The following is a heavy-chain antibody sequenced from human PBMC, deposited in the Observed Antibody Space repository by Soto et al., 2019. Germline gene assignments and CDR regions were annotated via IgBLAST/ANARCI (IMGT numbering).Heavy chain of an antibody. V-gene: IGHV1-3*01. CDR2: INAGNGNT. CDR1: GYTFTSYG. D-gene: IGHD5-18*01. Sequence: ASVKVSCKASGYTFTSYGISWVRQAPGQRLEWMGWINAGNGNTKYSQKFKGRVTITRDTSASTAYMELSSLRSEDTAVYYCARGLNGYLYYFDYWGQGTLVTVSS. CDR3: ARGLNGYLYYFDY. J-gene: IGHJ4*02.